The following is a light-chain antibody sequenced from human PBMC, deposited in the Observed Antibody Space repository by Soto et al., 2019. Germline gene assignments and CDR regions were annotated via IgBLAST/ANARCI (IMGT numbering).Light chain of an antibody. Sequence: QSVLIQPPSVSGSPGQSVTISCTGTSSDVGSYDYVSWYQQHPGTVPKPMIYNANTQPSGVPERFSGSKSGNTASLTISGLQAADEAEYFCVSYKTDDTFVFGTGTKVTVL. CDR3: VSYKTDDTFV. J-gene: IGLJ1*01. CDR2: NAN. V-gene: IGLV2-11*01. CDR1: SSDVGSYDY.